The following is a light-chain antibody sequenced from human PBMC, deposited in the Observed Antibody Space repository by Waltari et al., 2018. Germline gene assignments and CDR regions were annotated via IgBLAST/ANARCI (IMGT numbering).Light chain of an antibody. CDR1: TSNVGSHS. CDR2: RND. Sequence: QSVLTQPPSASGTPGQTVTISCSGSTSNVGSHSVYWYQQLPGMAPKLLLYRNDQRPSGVPDRFSGSKSETSASLAITGLRAEDEADYYCGARDDSVTGPWVFGGGTRLTVL. J-gene: IGLJ3*02. CDR3: GARDDSVTGPWV. V-gene: IGLV1-47*01.